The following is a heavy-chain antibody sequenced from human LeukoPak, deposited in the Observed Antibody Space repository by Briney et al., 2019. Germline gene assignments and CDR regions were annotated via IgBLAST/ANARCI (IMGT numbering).Heavy chain of an antibody. CDR1: GDSVSSNSAA. Sequence: SQTLSLTCAISGDSVSSNSAAWNWIRQSPSRGLEWLGRTHYRSKWYNDYAVSVKSRITINPDTSKNQFSLQLNSVTPEDTAVYYCARDQLAYCGGDCYANHDAFDIWGQGTMVTVSS. CDR3: ARDQLAYCGGDCYANHDAFDI. J-gene: IGHJ3*02. D-gene: IGHD2-21*02. V-gene: IGHV6-1*01. CDR2: THYRSKWYN.